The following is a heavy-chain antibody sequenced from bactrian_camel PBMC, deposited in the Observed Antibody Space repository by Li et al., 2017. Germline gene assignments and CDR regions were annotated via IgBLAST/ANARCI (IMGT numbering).Heavy chain of an antibody. CDR1: GFTVNSLS. V-gene: IGHV3S1*01. J-gene: IGHJ6*01. CDR2: TNAAGVTT. D-gene: IGHD3*01. Sequence: HVQLVESGGGLVQPGGSLRLSCAASGFTVNSLSMYWVRQSPGKGHEWVSGTNAAGVTTVYAVSVEGRFTMSRGNAKNTVYLQMNSLEPEDTAMYYCAAEFDSYSCYSGWDFTYRGQGTQVTVS. CDR3: AAEFDSYSCYSGWDFTY.